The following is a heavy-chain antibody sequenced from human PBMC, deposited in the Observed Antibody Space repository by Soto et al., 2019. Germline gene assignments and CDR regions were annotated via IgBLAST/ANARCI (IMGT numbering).Heavy chain of an antibody. Sequence: PSETLSLTCTVDGLTFSGYYLSWLRQPPGKGLEWIGEINHSGSTNYNPSLKSRVTISVDTSKNQFSLKLSSVTAADTAVYYCARGFGTTDYYYGRDVWGQGTMVTVSS. CDR3: ARGFGTTDYYYGRDV. V-gene: IGHV4-34*01. D-gene: IGHD1-7*01. CDR2: INHSGST. CDR1: GLTFSGYY. J-gene: IGHJ6*02.